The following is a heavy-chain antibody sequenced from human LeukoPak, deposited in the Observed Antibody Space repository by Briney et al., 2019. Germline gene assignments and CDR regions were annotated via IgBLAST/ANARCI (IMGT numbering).Heavy chain of an antibody. D-gene: IGHD3-9*01. V-gene: IGHV1-18*01. CDR2: ISVYNGNT. CDR1: GGXFSSYA. J-gene: IGHJ4*02. Sequence: ASVKVSCKASGGXFSSYAISWVRQAPGQGLEWLGGISVYNGNTNYAQKLQGRVTMTTDTSTSTAYMELRSLRSDDTAVYYCARMILLLGDVLTVPPRGFDYWGQGTLVTVSS. CDR3: ARMILLLGDVLTVPPRGFDY.